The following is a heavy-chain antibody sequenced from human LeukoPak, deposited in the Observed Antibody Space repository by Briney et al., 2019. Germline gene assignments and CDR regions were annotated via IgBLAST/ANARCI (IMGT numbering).Heavy chain of an antibody. Sequence: GGSLRLSCAASGFTFSSYGMHWVRQAPGKGLEWVAFIRYDGSNKYYADSVKGRFTISRDNSKNTLYLRMNSLRAEDTAVYYCAKGPLEGLEYWGQGTLVTVSS. V-gene: IGHV3-30*02. CDR2: IRYDGSNK. CDR1: GFTFSSYG. J-gene: IGHJ4*02. CDR3: AKGPLEGLEY. D-gene: IGHD5-12*01.